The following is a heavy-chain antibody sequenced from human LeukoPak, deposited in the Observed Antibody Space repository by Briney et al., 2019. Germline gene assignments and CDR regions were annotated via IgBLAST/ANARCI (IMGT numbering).Heavy chain of an antibody. CDR1: GGSISSSNW. Sequence: SGTLSLTCAVSGGSISSSNWWSWVRQLPGKGLEWIGEIYHSGSTNYNPSLKSRVTISVDKSKNQFSLKLSSVTAADTAVYYCARSSGYYLNYFDYWGQGTLVTVSS. J-gene: IGHJ4*02. CDR2: IYHSGST. D-gene: IGHD3-22*01. CDR3: ARSSGYYLNYFDY. V-gene: IGHV4-4*02.